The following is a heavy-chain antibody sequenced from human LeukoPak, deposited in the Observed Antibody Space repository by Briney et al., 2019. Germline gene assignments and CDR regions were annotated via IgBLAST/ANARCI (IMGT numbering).Heavy chain of an antibody. D-gene: IGHD6-13*01. Sequence: PGGSLRLSCAASGFTFDDYAMHWVRQAPGKGLEWVSGISWNSGSIGYADSVKGRFTISRDNAKNSLYLQMNSLRAEDTALYYCAKTHSSSWLQYFQHWGQGTLVTVSS. CDR3: AKTHSSSWLQYFQH. CDR1: GFTFDDYA. V-gene: IGHV3-9*01. CDR2: ISWNSGSI. J-gene: IGHJ1*01.